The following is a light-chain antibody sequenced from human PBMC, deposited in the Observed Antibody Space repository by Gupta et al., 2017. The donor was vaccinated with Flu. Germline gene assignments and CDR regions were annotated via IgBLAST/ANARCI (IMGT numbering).Light chain of an antibody. V-gene: IGKV2-28*01. J-gene: IGKJ3*01. CDR3: MQALQTPT. Sequence: DIVMTQSPLSLPVTPGEPASISCRSSQSLLHSNGYNYLDWYLQKPGQSPQLLIYLGSNRASGVPDRFSGSGSGXDFTLKXSRVEAEDVGVYYCMQALQTPTFGXGTKVDIK. CDR2: LGS. CDR1: QSLLHSNGYNY.